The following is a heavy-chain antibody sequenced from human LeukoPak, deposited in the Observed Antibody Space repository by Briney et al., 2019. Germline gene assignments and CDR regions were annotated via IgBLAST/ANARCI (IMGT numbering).Heavy chain of an antibody. CDR3: ARARWAAAGIRWFDP. CDR2: INPNSGGT. D-gene: IGHD6-13*01. J-gene: IGHJ5*02. V-gene: IGHV1-2*02. Sequence: ASVKVSCKASGYTFTGYYMRWVRQAPGQGLECMGWINPNSGGTNYAQKFQGRVTMTRDTSISTAYMELSRLRSDDTAVYYCARARWAAAGIRWFDPWGQGTLVTASS. CDR1: GYTFTGYY.